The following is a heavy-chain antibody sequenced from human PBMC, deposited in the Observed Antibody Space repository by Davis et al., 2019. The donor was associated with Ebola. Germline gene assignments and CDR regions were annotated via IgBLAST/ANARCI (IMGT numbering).Heavy chain of an antibody. V-gene: IGHV4-59*08. CDR3: ARVGYDYGDNVGFDN. D-gene: IGHD4-17*01. CDR1: GGSISSYY. CDR2: ISYSGST. Sequence: MPSATLSLTCTVSGGSISSYYWSWIRQPPGKGLEWIGYISYSGSTNYNPSLKSRVTISVDTSKNQFSLRLSSVTAADTAVYYCARVGYDYGDNVGFDNWGQGTLVTVSS. J-gene: IGHJ4*02.